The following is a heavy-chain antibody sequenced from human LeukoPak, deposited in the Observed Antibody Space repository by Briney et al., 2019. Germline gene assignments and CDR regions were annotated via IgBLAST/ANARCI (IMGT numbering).Heavy chain of an antibody. Sequence: PSETLSLTCTVSGGPIAGSSYYWGWIRQPPGKGLEWIGSIYYSGNTYYNPSLKSRVTISVDMPKNQFSLKLSSVTAADTAVYYCARPAQDYYYYRDVWGKGTTVTVSS. V-gene: IGHV4-39*01. CDR3: ARPAQDYYYYRDV. CDR2: IYYSGNT. CDR1: GGPIAGSSYY. D-gene: IGHD6-25*01. J-gene: IGHJ6*03.